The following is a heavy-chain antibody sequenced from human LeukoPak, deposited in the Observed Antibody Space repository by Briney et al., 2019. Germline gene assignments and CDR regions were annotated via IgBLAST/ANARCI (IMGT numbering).Heavy chain of an antibody. CDR3: ARGGVAARRGYYYYMDV. J-gene: IGHJ6*03. Sequence: GGSLRLSCAASGFTFSNYAMSWVRQAPGKGLEWVSGISGSGGSTNYADSVKGRFTISRDNSKNSLYLQMNSLRAEDTAVYYCARGGVAARRGYYYYMDVWGKGTTVTVSS. V-gene: IGHV3-23*01. CDR2: ISGSGGST. CDR1: GFTFSNYA. D-gene: IGHD6-6*01.